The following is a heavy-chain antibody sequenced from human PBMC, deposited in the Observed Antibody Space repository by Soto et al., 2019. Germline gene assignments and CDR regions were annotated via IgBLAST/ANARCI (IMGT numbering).Heavy chain of an antibody. D-gene: IGHD3-9*01. CDR2: ISAYNGNT. J-gene: IGHJ4*02. CDR3: ATRPPGEGYLGVFDY. CDR1: GYTFTSYG. V-gene: IGHV1-18*01. Sequence: ASVKVSCKASGYTFTSYGISWVRQAPGQGLEWMGWISAYNGNTNYAQKLQGRVTMTTDTSTSTAYMELRSLRAEDTGFYYCATRPPGEGYLGVFDYWGQGTLVTVSS.